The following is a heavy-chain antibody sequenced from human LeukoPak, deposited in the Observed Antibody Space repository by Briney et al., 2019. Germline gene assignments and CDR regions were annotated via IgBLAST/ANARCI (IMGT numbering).Heavy chain of an antibody. Sequence: PGRSLRLSCAASGFTFSSYPMHWVRQAPGKGLEWLAVISNAGDNKYYVDSVKGRFTISRDNSKNTLHLQMNSLRAEDTAVYYCASRDTAMAMPFDYWGQGTLVTVSS. CDR3: ASRDTAMAMPFDY. V-gene: IGHV3-30-3*01. CDR2: ISNAGDNK. D-gene: IGHD5-18*01. CDR1: GFTFSSYP. J-gene: IGHJ4*02.